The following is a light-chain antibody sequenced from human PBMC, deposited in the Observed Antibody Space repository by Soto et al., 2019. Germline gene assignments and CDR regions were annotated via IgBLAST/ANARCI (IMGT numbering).Light chain of an antibody. V-gene: IGKV3-11*01. CDR3: QQRSNWPCT. J-gene: IGKJ3*01. Sequence: DIVLTQSPATLSLSPGERATLSCRASQSVSSYLAWYQQKPGQAPRLLIYAASNRATGIPARFSGGGSRTDFTLTISSLEPEDFAVYYCQQRSNWPCTFGPGTKVDIK. CDR2: AAS. CDR1: QSVSSY.